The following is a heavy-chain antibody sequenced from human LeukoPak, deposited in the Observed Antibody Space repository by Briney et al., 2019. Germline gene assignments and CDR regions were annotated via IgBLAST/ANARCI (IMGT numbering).Heavy chain of an antibody. Sequence: SETLSLTCAVYXGXXSXXXXXXIXXXXXKXXEXIGEIYHSGSTNYNPSLKSRVPISVDTSKKQFSLKQSSVTAADTAVYYCARSIEVVVIIPFDYWGRGTLVTVSS. D-gene: IGHD3-3*01. CDR3: ARSIEVVVIIPFDY. CDR1: XGXXSXXX. J-gene: IGHJ4*02. CDR2: IYHSGST. V-gene: IGHV4-34*01.